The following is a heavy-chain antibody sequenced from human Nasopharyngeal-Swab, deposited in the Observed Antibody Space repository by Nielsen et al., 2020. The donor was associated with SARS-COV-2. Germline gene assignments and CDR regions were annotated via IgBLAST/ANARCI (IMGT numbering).Heavy chain of an antibody. CDR1: GGSISSSSYY. CDR2: IYYSGST. Sequence: SETLSLTCTVSGGSISSSSYYWGWIRQPPGKGLEWIGSIYYSGSTYYNPSLKSRVTISVDTSKNQFSLKLSSVTAADTAVYYCARDYYGSGSYDFLGLYYHGMDVWGQGTTVTVSS. J-gene: IGHJ6*02. CDR3: ARDYYGSGSYDFLGLYYHGMDV. D-gene: IGHD3-10*01. V-gene: IGHV4-39*02.